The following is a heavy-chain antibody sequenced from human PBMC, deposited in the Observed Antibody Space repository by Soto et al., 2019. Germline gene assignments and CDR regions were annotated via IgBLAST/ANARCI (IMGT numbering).Heavy chain of an antibody. D-gene: IGHD6-19*01. CDR3: ARLGYSSGWYDNFDY. Sequence: PSETLSLTCAVSGGSISSSNWWSWVRQPPGKGLEWIGEIYHSGSTNYNPSLKSRVAISVDTSKNQFSLKLSSVTAADTAVYYCARLGYSSGWYDNFDYWGQGTLVTAPQ. CDR2: IYHSGST. V-gene: IGHV4-4*02. J-gene: IGHJ4*02. CDR1: GGSISSSNW.